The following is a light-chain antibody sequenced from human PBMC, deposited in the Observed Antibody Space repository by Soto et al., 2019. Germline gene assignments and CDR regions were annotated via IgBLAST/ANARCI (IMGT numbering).Light chain of an antibody. J-gene: IGKJ3*01. Sequence: DIQMTQSPSTLSGSVGDRVTITCRASQTINSFLAWYQQKPGKAPKLLIYAASTLQSGVPSRFSGSGSGTDFTLTISSLQPEDVATYYCQHYHSPPFTFGPGTKVDI. CDR1: QTINSF. CDR2: AAS. V-gene: IGKV1-27*01. CDR3: QHYHSPPFT.